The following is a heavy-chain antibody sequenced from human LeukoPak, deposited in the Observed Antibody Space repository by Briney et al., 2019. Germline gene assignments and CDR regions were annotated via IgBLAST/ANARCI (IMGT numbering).Heavy chain of an antibody. V-gene: IGHV4-59*01. CDR3: ARGFEYNYRYTFGY. J-gene: IGHJ4*02. CDR1: GGSISSYY. Sequence: SETLPLTCTVSGGSISSYYWSWIRQPPGKGLEWIGYIYSGSTDYNPSLKSRVTISVDTSRNQFSLQLSSVTAADTAVYYYARGFEYNYRYTFGYWGQGTLVTVSS. D-gene: IGHD5-18*01. CDR2: IYSGST.